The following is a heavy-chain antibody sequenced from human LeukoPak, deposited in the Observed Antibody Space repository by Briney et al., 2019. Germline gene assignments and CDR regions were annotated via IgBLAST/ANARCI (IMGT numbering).Heavy chain of an antibody. CDR1: GFTFSSYW. J-gene: IGHJ4*02. CDR3: AREGINWGFDS. V-gene: IGHV3-74*01. Sequence: GGSLRLSCAASGFTFSSYWMHWVRQAPGKGLVWVSRINSDGSSTSYADSVKGRSTMSRVNAKNTLYLQMESLRAEDTAVYYCAREGINWGFDSWGQGTLVTVSS. D-gene: IGHD7-27*01. CDR2: INSDGSST.